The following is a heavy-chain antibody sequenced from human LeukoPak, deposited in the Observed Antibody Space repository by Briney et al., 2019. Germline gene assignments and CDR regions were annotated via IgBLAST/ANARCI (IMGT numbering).Heavy chain of an antibody. V-gene: IGHV1-2*02. J-gene: IGHJ3*02. CDR1: GYTFTGYY. D-gene: IGHD2-15*01. CDR2: INPNSGGT. Sequence: ASVKVSCKASGYTFTGYYMHWVRQAPGQGLEWMGWINPNSGGTNYAQKLQGRVTMTTDTSTSTAYMELRSLRSDDTAVYYCAREGIVVVVAAPTDAFDIWGQGTMVTVSS. CDR3: AREGIVVVVAAPTDAFDI.